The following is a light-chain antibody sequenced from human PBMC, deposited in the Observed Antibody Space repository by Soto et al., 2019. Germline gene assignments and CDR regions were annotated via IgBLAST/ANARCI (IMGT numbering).Light chain of an antibody. CDR2: WAS. CDR3: QQYSSTPLA. V-gene: IGKV4-1*01. CDR1: QSVLYSSNNKNY. J-gene: IGKJ4*01. Sequence: DIVMTQSPYSLAVSLGERATINCKSSQSVLYSSNNKNYLAWYQQKPGQPPKLLIYWASTRESGVPDRFSGSGSGTDFTLTISSLQAEDVAVYYCQQYSSTPLAFGGGTKVDIK.